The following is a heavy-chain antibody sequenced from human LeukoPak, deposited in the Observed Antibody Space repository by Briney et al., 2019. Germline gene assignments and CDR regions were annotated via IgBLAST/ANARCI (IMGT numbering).Heavy chain of an antibody. V-gene: IGHV3-23*01. CDR1: GFTFSSNT. D-gene: IGHD3-22*01. CDR3: ARALTYYYDSSGHDAFDI. CDR2: ISGSGGST. J-gene: IGHJ3*02. Sequence: GGSLRLSCAASGFTFSSNTMSWVRQAPGKGLEWVSAISGSGGSTYYADSVKGRFTISRDNAKNSLYLQMNSLRAEDTAVYYCARALTYYYDSSGHDAFDIWGQGTMVTVSS.